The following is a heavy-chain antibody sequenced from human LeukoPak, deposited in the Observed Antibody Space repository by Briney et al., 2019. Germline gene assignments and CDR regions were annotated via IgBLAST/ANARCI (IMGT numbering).Heavy chain of an antibody. CDR3: AKGPRITIFGVVTTNFDY. J-gene: IGHJ4*02. CDR2: IWYDGSNK. D-gene: IGHD3-3*01. V-gene: IGHV3-33*06. CDR1: GFTFSSYG. Sequence: AGGSLRLSCAASGFTFSSYGMHWVRQAPGKGLEWVAVIWYDGSNKYYADSVKGRFTISRDSSKNTLYLQMNSLRAEDTAVYYCAKGPRITIFGVVTTNFDYWGQGTLVTVSS.